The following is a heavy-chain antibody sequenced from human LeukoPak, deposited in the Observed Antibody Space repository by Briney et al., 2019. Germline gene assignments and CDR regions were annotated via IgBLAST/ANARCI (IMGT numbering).Heavy chain of an antibody. CDR3: ARGYPVGGFDY. Sequence: ASVKVSCKASGGTFSSYAISWVRQAPGQGREWMGGIIPIFGTANYAQKFQGRVTITTDESTSTAYMELSSLRSEDTAVYYCARGYPVGGFDYWGQGTLVTVSS. J-gene: IGHJ4*02. CDR1: GGTFSSYA. D-gene: IGHD1-26*01. V-gene: IGHV1-69*05. CDR2: IIPIFGTA.